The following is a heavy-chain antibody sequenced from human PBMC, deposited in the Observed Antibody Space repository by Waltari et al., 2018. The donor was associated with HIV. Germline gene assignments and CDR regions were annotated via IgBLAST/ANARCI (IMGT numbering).Heavy chain of an antibody. J-gene: IGHJ3*02. D-gene: IGHD1-26*01. CDR1: GYSFTSYW. Sequence: EVQLVQSGAEVKKPGQSLKISCKGSGYSFTSYWIGWVRQAPGTGLEWMGDIYPADSDTTYKPSFRGQVTISGDTSISTAYVQWRSLKASDTAVYFCARRLVGADAFEIWGQGTEVIVSS. V-gene: IGHV5-51*03. CDR3: ARRLVGADAFEI. CDR2: IYPADSDT.